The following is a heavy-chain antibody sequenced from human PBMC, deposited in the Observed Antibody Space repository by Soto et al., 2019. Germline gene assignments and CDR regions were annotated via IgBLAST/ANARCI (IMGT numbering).Heavy chain of an antibody. CDR2: IYYSGSA. CDR1: GGSISSSSYY. J-gene: IGHJ4*02. Sequence: QLQLQESGPGLVKPSETLSLTCTVSGGSISSSSYYWGWIRQPPGKGLEWIGNIYYSGSAYYNPSLKSRVTLSVDMSNNNFSLKLSSVTAADTAVYYCARRGVSGPVDYWGQGTLVTVSS. V-gene: IGHV4-39*02. CDR3: ARRGVSGPVDY. D-gene: IGHD3-10*01.